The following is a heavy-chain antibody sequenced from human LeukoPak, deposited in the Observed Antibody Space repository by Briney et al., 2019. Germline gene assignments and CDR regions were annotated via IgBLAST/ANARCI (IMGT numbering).Heavy chain of an antibody. Sequence: SETLSLTCTVSGGSISSDSYYWSWIRQPAGKGLEWIGRIYSSGNTNYNPSLKSRVTISVDTSKNQFSLKLSSVTAADTAVYYCARGSWEGISSSWYYFDYWGQGTLVTVSS. CDR1: GGSISSDSYY. CDR3: ARGSWEGISSSWYYFDY. V-gene: IGHV4-61*02. D-gene: IGHD6-13*01. CDR2: IYSSGNT. J-gene: IGHJ4*02.